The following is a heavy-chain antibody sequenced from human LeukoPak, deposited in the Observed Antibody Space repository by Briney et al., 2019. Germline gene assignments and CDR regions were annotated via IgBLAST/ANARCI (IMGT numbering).Heavy chain of an antibody. CDR3: ARVGIAARPFDY. V-gene: IGHV1-3*01. CDR2: INAGNGNT. CDR1: GYTFTSNY. J-gene: IGHJ4*02. Sequence: ASVKVSCTASGYTFTSNYIRWVRQAPGQRLEWMGWINAGNGNTKYSQKFQGRVTITRDTSGSTAYMELSSLRSEDTAVYYCARVGIAARPFDYWGQGTLVTVSS. D-gene: IGHD6-6*01.